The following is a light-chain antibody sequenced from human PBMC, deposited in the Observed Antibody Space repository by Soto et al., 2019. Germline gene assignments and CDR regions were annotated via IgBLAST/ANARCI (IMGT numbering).Light chain of an antibody. J-gene: IGKJ1*01. CDR2: KTS. V-gene: IGKV1-5*03. Sequence: DIQMTQSPSTLSASVGDRVTITCRANESNSRWLAWYQQKPGKPPKLLIYKTSSLQSGVPSRFSGSGSGPEFTLTINGLQPDDFASYYCQQYNYYSRTFGQGTKVDIK. CDR3: QQYNYYSRT. CDR1: ESNSRW.